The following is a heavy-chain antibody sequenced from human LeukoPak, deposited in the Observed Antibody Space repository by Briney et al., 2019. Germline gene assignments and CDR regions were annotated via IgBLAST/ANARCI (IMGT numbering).Heavy chain of an antibody. Sequence: SETLSLTCTVSGGSISSYYWSWIRQPPGKGLEWIGYIYYSGSTNYNPSLKSRVTISVDTSKNQFSLKLSSVTAADTAAYYCARVLAPDDSKYYFDYWGQGTLVTVSS. CDR3: ARVLAPDDSKYYFDY. J-gene: IGHJ4*02. CDR1: GGSISSYY. D-gene: IGHD3-22*01. CDR2: IYYSGST. V-gene: IGHV4-59*01.